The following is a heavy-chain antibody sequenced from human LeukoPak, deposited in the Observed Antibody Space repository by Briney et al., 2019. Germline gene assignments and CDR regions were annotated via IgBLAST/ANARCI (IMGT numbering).Heavy chain of an antibody. Sequence: GGSLRLSCAASGFTFSNYEMNWVRRAPGKGLEWVSYISRSGGTISYADSVRGRFTISRDNAKNSLYLQVNSLRVEDTAVYHCARMWTTVTDAFDFWGQGTMVTVSS. D-gene: IGHD4-17*01. CDR2: ISRSGGTI. V-gene: IGHV3-48*03. CDR1: GFTFSNYE. J-gene: IGHJ3*01. CDR3: ARMWTTVTDAFDF.